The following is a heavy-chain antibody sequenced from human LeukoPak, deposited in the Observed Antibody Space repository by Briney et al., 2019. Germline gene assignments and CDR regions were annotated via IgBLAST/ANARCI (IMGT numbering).Heavy chain of an antibody. CDR1: GFTFSSYA. D-gene: IGHD3-10*01. CDR2: IKEDGSEK. CDR3: AKEGGYYGSGSYYRTEYYFDY. V-gene: IGHV3-7*03. Sequence: GGSLRLSCAASGFTFSSYAMHWVRQAPGKGLEWVANIKEDGSEKYYVDSMKGRFTISRDNAKNSLYLQMNSLRAEDTAVYYCAKEGGYYGSGSYYRTEYYFDYWGQGTLVIVSS. J-gene: IGHJ4*02.